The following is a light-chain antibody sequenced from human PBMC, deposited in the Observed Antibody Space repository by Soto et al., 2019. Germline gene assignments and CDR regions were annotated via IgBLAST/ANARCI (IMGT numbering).Light chain of an antibody. Sequence: DIVMTQSPATLSASPGERATLSCRASQSISSNLAWYQQKPGQAPRLLIYGASTRATGIPARFSGSRSGTEFTLTISSLQSEDFAVYYCQQYNNWPPLTFGGGTKVDIK. CDR2: GAS. CDR3: QQYNNWPPLT. CDR1: QSISSN. V-gene: IGKV3-15*01. J-gene: IGKJ4*01.